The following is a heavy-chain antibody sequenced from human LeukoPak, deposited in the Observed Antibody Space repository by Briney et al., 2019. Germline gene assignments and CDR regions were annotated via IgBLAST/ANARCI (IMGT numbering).Heavy chain of an antibody. V-gene: IGHV1-2*02. CDR2: INPNSGGT. CDR1: GYTFTGYY. Sequence: WASVKVSCKASGYTFTGYYMHWVRQAPGQGLEWMGWINPNSGGTNYAQKFQGRVTMTRDTSISTAYMELSRLRSDDTAVYCCARSTYYYGSGSYYPNWFDPWGQGTLVTVSS. D-gene: IGHD3-10*01. CDR3: ARSTYYYGSGSYYPNWFDP. J-gene: IGHJ5*02.